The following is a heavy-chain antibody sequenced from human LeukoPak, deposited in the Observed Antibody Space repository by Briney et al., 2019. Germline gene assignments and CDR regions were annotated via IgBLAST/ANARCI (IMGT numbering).Heavy chain of an antibody. Sequence: GGSLRLSCAASGFTFSTHAMSWVRQAPGKGLEWVSAISGSGGSTYYADSVKGRFTISRDNSKNTLYLQMNSLRAEDTAVYYCAKDRWLVTFYYYGMDVWGQGTTVTVSS. CDR1: GFTFSTHA. CDR3: AKDRWLVTFYYYGMDV. J-gene: IGHJ6*02. V-gene: IGHV3-23*01. CDR2: ISGSGGST. D-gene: IGHD2-21*02.